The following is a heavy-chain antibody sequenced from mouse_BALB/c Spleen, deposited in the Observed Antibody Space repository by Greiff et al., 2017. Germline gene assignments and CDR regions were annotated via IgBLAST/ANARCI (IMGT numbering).Heavy chain of an antibody. Sequence: VQLQQSGPELVKPGASVKIPCKASGYTFTDYNMDWVKQSHGKSLEWIGDINPNNGGTIYNQKFKGKATLTVDKSSSTAYMELRSLTSEDTAVYYCSFYYGNPNYAMDYWGQGTSVTVSS. J-gene: IGHJ4*01. CDR1: GYTFTDYN. V-gene: IGHV1-18*01. CDR2: INPNNGGT. D-gene: IGHD2-1*01. CDR3: SFYYGNPNYAMDY.